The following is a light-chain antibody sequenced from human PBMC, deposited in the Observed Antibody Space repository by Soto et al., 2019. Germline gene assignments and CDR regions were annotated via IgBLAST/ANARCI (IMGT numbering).Light chain of an antibody. J-gene: IGKJ4*01. CDR1: QSISGSY. CDR3: QQYDNSPLT. CDR2: GVS. Sequence: EIVLTQSPGTLSLSPGERATLSCTASQSISGSYLAWHQQKPGQAPRVVIYGVSRRATGIPDRFSGSGSGTDFTLTISRLEPEDFAVYYCQQYDNSPLTFGGGTKVDIK. V-gene: IGKV3-20*01.